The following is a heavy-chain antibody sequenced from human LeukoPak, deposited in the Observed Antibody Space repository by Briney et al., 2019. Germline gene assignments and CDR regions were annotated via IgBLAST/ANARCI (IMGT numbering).Heavy chain of an antibody. J-gene: IGHJ4*02. D-gene: IGHD1-14*01. Sequence: PGGSLRLSCTASEFNVSSNYISWIRQAPGGRLEWLSVIYYNGITFYSDSVKGRFTISSDTSKNTVYLQMNSLRGEDTAMYYCARHAFRSQYNPNDLWGQGTLVTVSS. CDR2: IYYNGIT. V-gene: IGHV3-66*04. CDR1: EFNVSSNY. CDR3: ARHAFRSQYNPNDL.